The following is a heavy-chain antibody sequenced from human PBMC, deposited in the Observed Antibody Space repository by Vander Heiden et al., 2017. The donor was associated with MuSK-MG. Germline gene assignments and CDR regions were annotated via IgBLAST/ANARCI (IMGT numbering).Heavy chain of an antibody. J-gene: IGHJ4*02. CDR1: GFTFSSYA. CDR2: ISGSGGST. Sequence: GQPGGSLRLSCAASGFTFSSYAMSWVRQAPGKGLEWVSAISGSGGSTYYADSVKGRFTISRDNSKNTLYLQMNSLRAEDTAVYYCAKWGAIEESFDYWGQGNLVTVSS. CDR3: AKWGAIEESFDY. D-gene: IGHD3-16*01. V-gene: IGHV3-23*01.